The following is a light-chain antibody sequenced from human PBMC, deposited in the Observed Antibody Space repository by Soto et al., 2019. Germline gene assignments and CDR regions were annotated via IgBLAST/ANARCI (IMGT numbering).Light chain of an antibody. CDR1: QRISTS. J-gene: IGKJ2*03. CDR2: AAT. Sequence: DIQLTQSPSSLSASVGDRVTIACRASQRISTSLNWYQQKPGKAPKLMIYAATTLQSGVPSRFSGSGSGAEFTLTISSLQPEDSATYYCQQSYDTFYSFGQGTRVELK. CDR3: QQSYDTFYS. V-gene: IGKV1-39*01.